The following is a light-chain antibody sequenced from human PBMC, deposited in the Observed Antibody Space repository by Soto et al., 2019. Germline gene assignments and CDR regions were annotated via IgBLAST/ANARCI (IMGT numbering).Light chain of an antibody. CDR3: LSYTTTSSYV. J-gene: IGLJ1*01. CDR1: SSDVGAYNR. CDR2: EVS. Sequence: QSALTQPASVSGSPGQSFTISCTGTSSDVGAYNRVSWYQQYSGKAPKLMIYEVSNRPSGVSNRFSGSKSGNTASLTISGLQAEDEADYYCLSYTTTSSYVFGTGTKLTVL. V-gene: IGLV2-14*01.